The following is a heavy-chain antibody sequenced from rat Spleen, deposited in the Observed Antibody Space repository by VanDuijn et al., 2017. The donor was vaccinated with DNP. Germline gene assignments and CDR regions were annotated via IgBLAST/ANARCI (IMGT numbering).Heavy chain of an antibody. CDR2: ISYDGSST. D-gene: IGHD1-4*01. CDR1: GFTFSNYD. V-gene: IGHV5-7*01. J-gene: IGHJ2*01. CDR3: AGRHPPTRGPFDY. Sequence: EVQLVASGGGLVQPGRSMKLSCAASGFTFSNYDMAWVRQAPKKGLEWVATISYDGSSTYYRDSVKGRFTISRDNAKSTLYLQMDSLRSEDKATSYCAGRHPPTRGPFDYWGRGVTVTVSS.